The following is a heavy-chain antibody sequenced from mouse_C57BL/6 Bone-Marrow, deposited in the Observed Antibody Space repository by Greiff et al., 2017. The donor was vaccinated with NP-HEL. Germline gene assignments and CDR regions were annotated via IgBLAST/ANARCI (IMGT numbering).Heavy chain of an antibody. CDR2: LNPSSGYT. CDR1: GYTFTSYW. J-gene: IGHJ4*01. D-gene: IGHD1-1*01. V-gene: IGHV1-7*01. CDR3: ASIYVDAMDY. Sequence: QVQLKQSGAELAKPGASVKLSCKASGYTFTSYWMHWVKQRPGQGLEWIGYLNPSSGYTKYNQKFKDKATLTADKSSSTAYMQLSSLTYEDSAVYYCASIYVDAMDYWGQGTSVTVSS.